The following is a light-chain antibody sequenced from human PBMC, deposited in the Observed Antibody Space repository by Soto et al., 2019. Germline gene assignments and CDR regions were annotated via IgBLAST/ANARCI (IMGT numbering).Light chain of an antibody. CDR2: SGS. Sequence: EIVMTQSPLSLPVSPGEPASISYRSSQSLLHSNGNTYLDWYLQKPGQSPQLLTYSGSNRASGVPDRFSGSRSGTDFTLKISRVEAEDVGVYYCLQALQTPFTFGQGTKLEIK. CDR1: QSLLHSNGNTY. CDR3: LQALQTPFT. V-gene: IGKV2-28*01. J-gene: IGKJ2*01.